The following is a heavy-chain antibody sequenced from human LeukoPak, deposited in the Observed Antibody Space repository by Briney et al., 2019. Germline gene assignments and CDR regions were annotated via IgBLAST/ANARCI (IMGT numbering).Heavy chain of an antibody. D-gene: IGHD3-10*01. J-gene: IGHJ6*02. Sequence: ASVKVSCKASGYTFTSYGISWGRHAPGQGREWMGGISTYNGNTNYAQKLQGRVTMTTDTSTSTAYMELRSLRSDDTAVYYCARDLFGSGKGYYYGMDVWGQGTTVTVSS. CDR2: ISTYNGNT. CDR1: GYTFTSYG. CDR3: ARDLFGSGKGYYYGMDV. V-gene: IGHV1-18*01.